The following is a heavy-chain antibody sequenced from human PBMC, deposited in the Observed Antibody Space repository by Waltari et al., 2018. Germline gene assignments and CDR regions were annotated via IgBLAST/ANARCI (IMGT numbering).Heavy chain of an antibody. J-gene: IGHJ4*02. Sequence: EVQLVQSGAEVKKPGATVKISCKASAYTFTDYYMHWVQQAPGKGLGWMGRFDPEDGEKIYAEKFQGRVTITADTSTDTAYMELSSLRSEDTAVYYCATLGSYCSGGSCYSWGQGTLVTVSS. CDR1: AYTFTDYY. D-gene: IGHD2-15*01. V-gene: IGHV1-69-2*01. CDR3: ATLGSYCSGGSCYS. CDR2: FDPEDGEK.